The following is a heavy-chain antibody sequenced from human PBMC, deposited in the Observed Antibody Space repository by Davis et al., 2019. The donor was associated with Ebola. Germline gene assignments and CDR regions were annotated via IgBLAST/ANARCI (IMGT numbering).Heavy chain of an antibody. D-gene: IGHD2/OR15-2a*01. Sequence: GESLKISCAASGFRFNTYGMHWVRQAPGKGLVWVSRISSDGSSTSYADSVRGRFTISRDNAKNTLYLQMNSLRVEDTAVYHRARVIHFPGIGTDVWGQGATVTVSS. CDR3: ARVIHFPGIGTDV. CDR1: GFRFNTYG. J-gene: IGHJ6*02. CDR2: ISSDGSST. V-gene: IGHV3-74*01.